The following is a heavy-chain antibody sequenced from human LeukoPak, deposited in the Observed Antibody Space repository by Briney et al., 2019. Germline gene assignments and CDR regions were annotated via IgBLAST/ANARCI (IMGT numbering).Heavy chain of an antibody. CDR2: ISSSSTTI. V-gene: IGHV3-48*02. D-gene: IGHD6-13*01. Sequence: GGSLRLSCAASGFTFSSYSMNWVRQAPGKGLEWVSYISSSSTTIYYADSVKGRFTISRDNAKNSLYLQIHSLRDEDTAVYYCARDAQHLVDLYYYYYYMDVWGKGTTVTVSS. CDR3: ARDAQHLVDLYYYYYYMDV. J-gene: IGHJ6*03. CDR1: GFTFSSYS.